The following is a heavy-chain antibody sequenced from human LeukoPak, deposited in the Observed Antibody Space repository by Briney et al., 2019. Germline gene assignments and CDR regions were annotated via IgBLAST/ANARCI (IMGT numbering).Heavy chain of an antibody. V-gene: IGHV1-69*05. CDR2: IIPIFGTA. J-gene: IGHJ6*03. Sequence: SVKVSCKASGGTFSSYAISWVRQAPGQGLEWMGGIIPIFGTANYAQKFRGRVTITTDESTSTAYMELSSLRSEDTAVYYCATANPADFWSGYYDYYYYMDVWGKGTTVTVSS. CDR3: ATANPADFWSGYYDYYYYMDV. D-gene: IGHD3-3*01. CDR1: GGTFSSYA.